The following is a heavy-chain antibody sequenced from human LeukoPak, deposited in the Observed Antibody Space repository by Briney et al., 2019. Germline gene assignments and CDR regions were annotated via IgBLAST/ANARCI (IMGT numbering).Heavy chain of an antibody. CDR2: IWYDGSNK. Sequence: GRSLRLSCAASGFTFSSYGMHWVRQAPGKGLEWVAVIWYDGSNKYYVDSVKGRFTISRDNSKSTLYLQMNSLTAEDTAIYYCAKAIGYSYGYDDYWGQGTVVTVSS. CDR1: GFTFSSYG. D-gene: IGHD5-18*01. J-gene: IGHJ4*02. V-gene: IGHV3-33*06. CDR3: AKAIGYSYGYDDY.